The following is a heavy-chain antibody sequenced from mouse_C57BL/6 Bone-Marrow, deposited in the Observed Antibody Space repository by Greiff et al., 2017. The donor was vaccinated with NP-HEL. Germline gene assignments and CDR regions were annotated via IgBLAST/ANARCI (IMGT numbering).Heavy chain of an antibody. J-gene: IGHJ2*01. V-gene: IGHV3-6*01. Sequence: EVKLQGSGPGLVKPSQSLSLTCSVTGYSITSGYYWNWIRQFPGNKLEWMGYISYDGSNNYNPSLKNRISITRDTSKNQFFLKLNSVTTEDTATYYCAREEVWFFDYWGQGTTLTVSS. D-gene: IGHD1-1*02. CDR1: GYSITSGYY. CDR2: ISYDGSN. CDR3: AREEVWFFDY.